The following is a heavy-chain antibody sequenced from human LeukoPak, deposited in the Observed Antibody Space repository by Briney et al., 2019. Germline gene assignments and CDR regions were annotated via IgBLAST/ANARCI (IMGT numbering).Heavy chain of an antibody. D-gene: IGHD1-26*01. Sequence: PGGSLRLSCAASGFTFSSYSMNWVRQAPGKGLEWVSYISSSSSTIDYADSVRGRFTISRDNAKNSLYLQMNSLRAEDTAVYYCAKEVYYQGGYFDYWGQGTLVTVSS. CDR2: ISSSSSTI. CDR1: GFTFSSYS. J-gene: IGHJ4*02. CDR3: AKEVYYQGGYFDY. V-gene: IGHV3-48*01.